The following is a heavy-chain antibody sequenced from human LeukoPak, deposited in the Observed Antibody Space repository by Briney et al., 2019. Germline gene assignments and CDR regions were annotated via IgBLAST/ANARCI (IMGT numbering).Heavy chain of an antibody. CDR1: GYSFTSYW. D-gene: IGHD3-22*01. Sequence: GETLKISCKGSGYSFTSYWIGWVRQMPGKGLEWMGIIYPGDSDIRYSPSFQGQVTISADKSISTAYLQWSSLKASDTAMYYCATLNYYDSSGYPPDAFDIWGQGTMVTVSS. CDR3: ATLNYYDSSGYPPDAFDI. V-gene: IGHV5-51*01. J-gene: IGHJ3*02. CDR2: IYPGDSDI.